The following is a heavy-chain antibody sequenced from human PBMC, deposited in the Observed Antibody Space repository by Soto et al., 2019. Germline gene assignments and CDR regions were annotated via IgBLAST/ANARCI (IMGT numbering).Heavy chain of an antibody. CDR1: GGSISSGGYY. Sequence: PSETLSLTCTVSGGSISSGGYYWSWIRQHPGKGLEWIGYIYYSGSTYYNPSLKSRVTISVDTSKNQFSLKLSSVTAADTAVYYCAREGYERGLNWFDPWGQGTLVTVSS. CDR3: AREGYERGLNWFDP. J-gene: IGHJ5*02. V-gene: IGHV4-31*03. CDR2: IYYSGST. D-gene: IGHD2-2*01.